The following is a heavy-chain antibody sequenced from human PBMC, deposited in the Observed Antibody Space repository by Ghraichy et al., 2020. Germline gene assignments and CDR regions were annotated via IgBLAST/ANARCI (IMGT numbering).Heavy chain of an antibody. CDR3: ARGGITMVRGVIIYWYFDL. J-gene: IGHJ2*01. CDR2: IIPIFVTA. Sequence: SVKVSCKASGGTFSSYAISWVRQAPGQGLEWMGGIIPIFVTANYAQKFQGRVTITADESTCTAYMELSSLRSEDTAVYYFARGGITMVRGVIIYWYFDLWGRGTLVTVSS. D-gene: IGHD3-10*01. CDR1: GGTFSSYA. V-gene: IGHV1-69*13.